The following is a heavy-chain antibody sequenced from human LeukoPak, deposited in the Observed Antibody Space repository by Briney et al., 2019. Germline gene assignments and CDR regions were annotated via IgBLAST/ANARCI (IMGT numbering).Heavy chain of an antibody. CDR2: IYYSGST. CDR1: GGSISSYY. Sequence: SETLSLTCTVSGGSISSYYWSWIRQPPGKGLEWIGYIYYSGSTNYNPSLKGRVTISVDTSKNQFSLKLSSVTAADTAVYYCARAKYYYGSGSGYFDYWGQGTLVTVSS. CDR3: ARAKYYYGSGSGYFDY. V-gene: IGHV4-59*01. J-gene: IGHJ4*02. D-gene: IGHD3-10*01.